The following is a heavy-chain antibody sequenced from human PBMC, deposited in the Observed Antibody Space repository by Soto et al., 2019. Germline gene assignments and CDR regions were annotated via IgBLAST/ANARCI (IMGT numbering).Heavy chain of an antibody. CDR2: IIPILGIP. D-gene: IGHD2-2*01. Sequence: GASVKVSCKASGYTFTSYGISWVRQAPGQGLEWMGRIIPILGIPNFAQKFQGRVTITADKPTSTAYMELSSLRSEDTAVYYCASQAYCRSTSCFVPFDYWGQGTLVTVSS. J-gene: IGHJ4*02. V-gene: IGHV1-69*04. CDR1: GYTFTSYG. CDR3: ASQAYCRSTSCFVPFDY.